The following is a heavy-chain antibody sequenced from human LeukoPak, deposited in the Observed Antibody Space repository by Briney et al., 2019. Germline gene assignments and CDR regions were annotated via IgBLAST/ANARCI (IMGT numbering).Heavy chain of an antibody. CDR2: INPNSGGT. CDR3: ARRAYTARGYMVDP. Sequence: LGASVKVSCKASGYTFTGYYMHWVRQAPGQGLEWMGWINPNSGGTNYAQKFQGRVTMTRDTSISTAYMELSRLRSDDTAVYYCARRAYTARGYMVDPWGQGTLVTVSS. J-gene: IGHJ5*02. D-gene: IGHD3-16*01. V-gene: IGHV1-2*03. CDR1: GYTFTGYY.